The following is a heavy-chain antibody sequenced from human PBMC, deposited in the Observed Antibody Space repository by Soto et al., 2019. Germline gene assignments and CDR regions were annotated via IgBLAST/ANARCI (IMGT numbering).Heavy chain of an antibody. Sequence: QVQLVQSGAEVKKPGASVKVSCKASGYVFTNYFMHWVRQAPGEGLEWMGIINPNGGGTSYAQKFEGRVTTTRDSATSTVYMDLSSLRSEDTALYVCAREVGSHSWSYYYGMDVWGQGTSVTVSS. J-gene: IGHJ6*02. CDR3: AREVGSHSWSYYYGMDV. D-gene: IGHD6-13*01. CDR2: INPNGGGT. V-gene: IGHV1-46*01. CDR1: GYVFTNYF.